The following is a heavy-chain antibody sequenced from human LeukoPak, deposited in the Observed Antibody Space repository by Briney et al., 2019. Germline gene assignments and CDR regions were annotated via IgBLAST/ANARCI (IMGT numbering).Heavy chain of an antibody. J-gene: IGHJ5*02. V-gene: IGHV5-51*01. Sequence: GESLKISCQSSGYTFTSYWIGCVRQMPGKGLQWMGIIYPGDSDTTYSPSFQGQVTISADKSISTAYLQWSSLKASDTAIYYCARLIVGSSSTGWFDPWGQGTLVTVSS. D-gene: IGHD6-6*01. CDR2: IYPGDSDT. CDR3: ARLIVGSSSTGWFDP. CDR1: GYTFTSYW.